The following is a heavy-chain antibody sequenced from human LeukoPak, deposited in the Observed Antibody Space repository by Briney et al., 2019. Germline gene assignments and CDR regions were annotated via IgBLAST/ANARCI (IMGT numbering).Heavy chain of an antibody. V-gene: IGHV3-30-3*02. CDR2: ISYDGSNK. CDR1: GFTFSSYA. J-gene: IGHJ5*02. Sequence: GGSLRLSCAASGFTFSSYAMHWVRQAPGKGLEWVAVISYDGSNKYYADSVKGRFTISRDNSKNTLYLQMNSLRAEDTAVYYCAKSTQGYYNWFDPWGQGTLVTVSS. D-gene: IGHD5-18*01. CDR3: AKSTQGYYNWFDP.